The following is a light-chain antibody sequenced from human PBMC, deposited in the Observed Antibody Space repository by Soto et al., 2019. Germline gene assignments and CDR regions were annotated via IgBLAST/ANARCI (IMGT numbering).Light chain of an antibody. J-gene: IGKJ5*01. Sequence: EIVFTQSPCTLSLSPGERATLSCRASQSVSSSYLAWYQQKPGQAPRLLIYGASSRATGIPDRFSGSGSGTDFTLTISRLEPEDFAVYYCQQYNYWPPITFGQGTRLEIK. V-gene: IGKV3-20*01. CDR3: QQYNYWPPIT. CDR1: QSVSSSY. CDR2: GAS.